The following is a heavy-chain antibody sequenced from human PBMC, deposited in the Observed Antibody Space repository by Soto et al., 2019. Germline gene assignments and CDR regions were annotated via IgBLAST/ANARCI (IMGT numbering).Heavy chain of an antibody. V-gene: IGHV1-2*04. CDR1: GYTFTGYY. D-gene: IGHD6-19*01. J-gene: IGHJ6*02. CDR2: LNPNSGGT. Sequence: ASVKVSCKASGYTFTGYYMHWVRQAPGQGLEWMGWLNPNSGGTNYAQKFQGWVTMTRDTSISTAYMELSRLRSDDTAVYYCARTVAGQLYYYYGTDVWGQGTTVTVYS. CDR3: ARTVAGQLYYYYGTDV.